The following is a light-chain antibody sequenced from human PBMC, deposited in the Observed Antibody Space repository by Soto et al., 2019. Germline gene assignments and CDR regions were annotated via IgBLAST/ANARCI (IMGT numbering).Light chain of an antibody. CDR3: QQYEDLPLT. V-gene: IGKV1-33*01. CDR1: PDIGNY. J-gene: IGKJ4*01. CDR2: DAS. Sequence: DIQMTQSPSSLSASVGDRVTITCQASPDIGNYLNWYQQKPGKAPKLLIFDASNVETGVPSRFRGSGSGTDFTFTIHSLQPEDAATYYCQQYEDLPLTLGGGTKVGIK.